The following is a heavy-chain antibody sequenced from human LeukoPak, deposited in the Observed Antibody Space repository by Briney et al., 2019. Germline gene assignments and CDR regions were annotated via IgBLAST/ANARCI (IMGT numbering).Heavy chain of an antibody. CDR2: VSSTASSK. V-gene: IGHV3-48*03. CDR3: ARDTPGGAFGF. J-gene: IGHJ3*01. CDR1: GFTFDSYE. Sequence: GGSLRLSCAASGFTFDSYEMNWVRQPPGKGLEWVSCVSSTASSKHYAESVKGRFTISRDNAKNSLFLQMNSLRGEDTAVYFCARDTPGGAFGFWGQGTMVTVSS. D-gene: IGHD2-15*01.